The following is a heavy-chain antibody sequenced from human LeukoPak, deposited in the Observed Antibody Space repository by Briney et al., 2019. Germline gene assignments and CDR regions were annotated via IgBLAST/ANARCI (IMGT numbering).Heavy chain of an antibody. J-gene: IGHJ3*02. CDR2: ISSSGSTI. CDR3: ARDSGYSSGWYLAFDI. D-gene: IGHD6-19*01. Sequence: GSLRLSCAASGFTFSSYEMNWVRQAPGKGLEWVSYISSSGSTIYYADSVKGRFTISRDNAKNSLYLQMNSLRAEDTAVYYCARDSGYSSGWYLAFDIWGQGTMVTVSS. CDR1: GFTFSSYE. V-gene: IGHV3-48*03.